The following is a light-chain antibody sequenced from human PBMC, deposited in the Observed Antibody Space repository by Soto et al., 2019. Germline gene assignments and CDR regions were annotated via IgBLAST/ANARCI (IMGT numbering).Light chain of an antibody. Sequence: DIQMTQSPSSLSASVGDRVTITCRASQSISSYLNWYQQKPGKAPKLLIFAASTLVRGVPSRFSGRGSGTEFTLTISSLQADDYATFYCQQYHTDWTFGQGDQGGYQ. CDR3: QQYHTDWT. CDR1: QSISSY. V-gene: IGKV1-39*01. CDR2: AAS. J-gene: IGKJ1*01.